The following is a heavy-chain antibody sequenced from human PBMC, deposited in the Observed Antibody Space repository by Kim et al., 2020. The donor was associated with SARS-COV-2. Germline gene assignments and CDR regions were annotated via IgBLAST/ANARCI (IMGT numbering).Heavy chain of an antibody. CDR3: ARARATSITIFGVVIVHNFDY. CDR1: GGSISSGDYY. D-gene: IGHD3-3*01. J-gene: IGHJ4*02. V-gene: IGHV4-30-4*01. CDR2: IYYSGST. Sequence: SETLSLTCTVSGGSISSGDYYWSWIRQPPGKGLEWIGYIYYSGSTYYNPSLKSRVTISVDTSKYQFSLKLSSVTAADTAVYYCARARATSITIFGVVIVHNFDYWGQGTLVTVSS.